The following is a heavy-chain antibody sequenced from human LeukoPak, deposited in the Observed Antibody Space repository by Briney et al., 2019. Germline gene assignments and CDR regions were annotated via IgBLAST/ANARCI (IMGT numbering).Heavy chain of an antibody. V-gene: IGHV4-4*02. CDR3: ARDPGYSSGWAINY. J-gene: IGHJ4*02. CDR1: GGSISSSNW. Sequence: PSETLSLTCAVSGGSISSSNWWSWVRQPPGKGLEWIGEIYHSGSTNYNPSLKSRVTISVDKSKNQFSLKLSSVTAADTAVYYCARDPGYSSGWAINYWGQGTLVTVSS. CDR2: IYHSGST. D-gene: IGHD6-19*01.